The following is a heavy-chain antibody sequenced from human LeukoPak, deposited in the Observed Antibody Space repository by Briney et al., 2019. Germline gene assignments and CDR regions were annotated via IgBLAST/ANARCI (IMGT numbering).Heavy chain of an antibody. J-gene: IGHJ4*02. V-gene: IGHV1-2*02. Sequence: ASVKVSCKASGYTFTGYYMHWVRQAPGQGLEWMGWINPISGGTNYAQKCQGRVIMTRDTSISTAYMELSRLRCDDTAVDYCVREGDGNKLVFVFGGEKTGVTVS. D-gene: IGHD5-24*01. CDR2: INPISGGT. CDR3: VREGDGNKLVFVF. CDR1: GYTFTGYY.